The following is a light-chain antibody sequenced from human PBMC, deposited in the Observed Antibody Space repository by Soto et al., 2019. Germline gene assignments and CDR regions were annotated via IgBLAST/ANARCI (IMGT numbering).Light chain of an antibody. CDR3: QQRTNWPPRYT. CDR1: QSVSSY. CDR2: DAS. J-gene: IGKJ2*01. V-gene: IGKV3-11*01. Sequence: EIVLTQSPATLSLSPGERATLSCRASQSVSSYLAWYQQKPGQAPRLLIYDASNRAISIPARFSSSCSWTDVTLTISSLEHEDFAVYYCQQRTNWPPRYTFGQGTKLEIK.